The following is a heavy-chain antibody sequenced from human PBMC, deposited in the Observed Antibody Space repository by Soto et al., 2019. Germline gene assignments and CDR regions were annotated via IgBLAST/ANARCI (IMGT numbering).Heavy chain of an antibody. J-gene: IGHJ4*01. CDR3: ARGGDCGRDCSDDY. Sequence: QVQLQESGPGLVKPSQTLSLTCTVSGGSFSSGNYYWSWIRQPPGKGLEWIGYIYYSGSTYYNPSLKSRVTISVDTSKNQSSLKLSSVTAADTAVYYCARGGDCGRDCSDDYWGQEPWSPSPQ. CDR2: IYYSGST. CDR1: GGSFSSGNYY. V-gene: IGHV4-30-4*01. D-gene: IGHD2-21*02.